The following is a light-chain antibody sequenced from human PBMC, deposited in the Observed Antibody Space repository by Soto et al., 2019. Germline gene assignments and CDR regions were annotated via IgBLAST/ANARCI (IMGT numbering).Light chain of an antibody. Sequence: QSVLTQPPSASGTPGQRVTISCSGSSSNIGSNYVYWYQQLPGSAPKLLIYRNDQRPSGVPDRFSGSKSGTSASLAISGLRFEDEADYYCAAWDGSLSAVVFGGGTKLTVL. J-gene: IGLJ2*01. CDR2: RND. CDR1: SSNIGSNY. V-gene: IGLV1-47*01. CDR3: AAWDGSLSAVV.